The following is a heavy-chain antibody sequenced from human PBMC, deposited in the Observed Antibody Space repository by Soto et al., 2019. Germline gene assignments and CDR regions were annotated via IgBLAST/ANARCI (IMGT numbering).Heavy chain of an antibody. CDR3: RRSSRYSTDV. J-gene: IGHJ6*02. Sequence: QLQLQESGPGLVKPSETLSLTCTVSGGSISSSSYWGWIRQPPGKGLEWIGRIYSIGSTYYNPSLKSGVTISVDTSKNQCSRMLSSVTAADTGVYYCRRSSRYSTDVWGQGTTVTVSS. V-gene: IGHV4-39*01. CDR2: IYSIGST. D-gene: IGHD6-13*01. CDR1: GGSISSSSY.